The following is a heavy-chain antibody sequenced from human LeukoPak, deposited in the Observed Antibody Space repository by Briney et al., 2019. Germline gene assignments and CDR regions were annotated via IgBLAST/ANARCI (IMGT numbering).Heavy chain of an antibody. V-gene: IGHV3-21*01. D-gene: IGHD5-18*01. CDR1: GFSISSSS. J-gene: IGHJ4*02. Sequence: PGESLRLSCAASGFSISSSSMCWVRLPPGQGVEWVSSISSSSSYIYYADSVNGRFTISRDNAKNSLYLQMNSLRAEDKAVYYCATVDTEHYFDCWGQGTLVTVSS. CDR2: ISSSSSYI. CDR3: ATVDTEHYFDC.